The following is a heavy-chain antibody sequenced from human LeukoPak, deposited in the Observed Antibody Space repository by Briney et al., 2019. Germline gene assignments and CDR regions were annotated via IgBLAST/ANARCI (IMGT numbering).Heavy chain of an antibody. V-gene: IGHV1-69*06. CDR2: IIPLFGTT. CDR3: AREGDIAALPVAGRNWFDP. D-gene: IGHD6-6*01. J-gene: IGHJ5*02. Sequence: SVKVSCKASGGTFNSYAISWVRQAPGQGLEWMGEIIPLFGTTNYARKFQGRVTITADKSTSTAYMELSSLRSEDTAVYYCAREGDIAALPVAGRNWFDPWGQGTLVTVSS. CDR1: GGTFNSYA.